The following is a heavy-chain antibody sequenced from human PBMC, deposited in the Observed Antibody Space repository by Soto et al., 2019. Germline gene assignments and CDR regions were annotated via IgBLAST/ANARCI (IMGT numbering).Heavy chain of an antibody. CDR1: GGSISSYGYY. J-gene: IGHJ1*01. V-gene: IGHV4-31*03. CDR2: IYYSGTT. Sequence: PSETLSLTCTVSGGSISSYGYYWTWIRQHPGKGLEWIGYIYYSGTTYFNPSLKSRLTMSVDTSKNQFSLKLSSVTAADTAAYYRPRLPAYWGQGTLVTVSS. CDR3: PRLPAY.